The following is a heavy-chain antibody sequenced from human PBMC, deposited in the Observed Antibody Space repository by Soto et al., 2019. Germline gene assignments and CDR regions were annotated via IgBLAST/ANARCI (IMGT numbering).Heavy chain of an antibody. CDR2: IWIDGSNK. Sequence: QVQVVESGGCVVQPGRSLRLSCAASGFTFKNFAFHWVRQAPGKGLEWVSIIWIDGSNKNYAESVKGRFTISRDDSKNTVHLQMNSLRAEDTAVYYCARGVYFDYTGHLYGMGVWGQGTTVTVSS. D-gene: IGHD3-16*01. V-gene: IGHV3-33*01. CDR3: ARGVYFDYTGHLYGMGV. CDR1: GFTFKNFA. J-gene: IGHJ6*02.